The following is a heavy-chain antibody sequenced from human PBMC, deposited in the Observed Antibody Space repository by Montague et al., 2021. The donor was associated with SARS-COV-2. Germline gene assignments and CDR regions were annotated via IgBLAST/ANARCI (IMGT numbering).Heavy chain of an antibody. CDR1: GGSISSSSYY. J-gene: IGHJ6*02. V-gene: IGHV4-39*01. CDR3: ARLVETYYYYYGIDG. D-gene: IGHD4-23*01. CDR2: IYYSGST. Sequence: SETLSLTCTVSGGSISSSSYYWGWLRQPPGKGLEWIGSIYYSGSTYYNPSLKSRVTISVDTSKNQFSLKLSSVTAADTAVYYCARLVETYYYYYGIDGWGQGTTVTVSS.